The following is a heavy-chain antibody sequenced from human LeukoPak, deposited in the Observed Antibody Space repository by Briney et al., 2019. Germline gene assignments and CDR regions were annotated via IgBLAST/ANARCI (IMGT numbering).Heavy chain of an antibody. Sequence: GGSLRLSCAASGFTFSSHGMHWVRQAPGKGLEWVAVISYDENNKYYADSVKGRFTISRDNAKNSLYLQMNSLRAEDTAVYYCARRGSFYYGMDVWGQGTTVTVSS. D-gene: IGHD1-26*01. CDR1: GFTFSSHG. J-gene: IGHJ6*02. CDR3: ARRGSFYYGMDV. CDR2: ISYDENNK. V-gene: IGHV3-30*03.